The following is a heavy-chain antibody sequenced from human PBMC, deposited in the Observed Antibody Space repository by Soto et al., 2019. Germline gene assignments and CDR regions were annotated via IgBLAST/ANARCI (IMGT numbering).Heavy chain of an antibody. CDR1: GYTFTSYG. CDR2: ISAYNGNT. V-gene: IGHV1-18*01. J-gene: IGHJ6*02. CDR3: ARDLYDILTGSDYGMDV. D-gene: IGHD3-9*01. Sequence: QVQLVQSGAEVKKPGASVKVSCKASGYTFTSYGISWVRQAPGQGLEWMGWISAYNGNTNYAQKLQGRVTMTTDTSTSTAYMELRSLRSDDTAVYYCARDLYDILTGSDYGMDVWGQGTTVTVSS.